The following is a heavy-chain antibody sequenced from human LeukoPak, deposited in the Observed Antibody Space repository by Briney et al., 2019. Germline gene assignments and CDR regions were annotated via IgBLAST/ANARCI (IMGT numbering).Heavy chain of an antibody. CDR3: ARAHPRYYYDF. V-gene: IGHV3-21*01. D-gene: IGHD1-14*01. J-gene: IGHJ4*02. Sequence: GGSLRLSCAASGFTFSSYSMNWVRQAPGKGLEWVSSISSSSSYIYYADSVKGRFTISRDNAKNSLYLQMNSLRAEDTAVYYCARAHPRYYYDFWGQGTQVTVSS. CDR2: ISSSSSYI. CDR1: GFTFSSYS.